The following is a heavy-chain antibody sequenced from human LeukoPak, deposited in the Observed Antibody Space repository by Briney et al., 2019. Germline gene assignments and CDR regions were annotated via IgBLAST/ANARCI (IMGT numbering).Heavy chain of an antibody. CDR2: ISASGTA. Sequence: GGSLRLSCAASGFTFSTYAMTWVRQAPGKGLEWVSVISASGTAHYADSMKGRFTISRDNSKNTVYLQLSSLRPEDTAVHYCAKARVTTGYYMQVDYWGQGTLVTVSS. J-gene: IGHJ4*02. CDR3: AKARVTTGYYMQVDY. V-gene: IGHV3-23*01. D-gene: IGHD3-9*01. CDR1: GFTFSTYA.